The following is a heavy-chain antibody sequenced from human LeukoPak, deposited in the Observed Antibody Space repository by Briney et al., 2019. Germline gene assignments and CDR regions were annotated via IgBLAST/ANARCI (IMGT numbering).Heavy chain of an antibody. D-gene: IGHD4-17*01. CDR3: ARVDYGDYEGVGGAFDI. V-gene: IGHV1-18*01. CDR1: GYTFTSYG. CDR2: ISAYNGNT. J-gene: IGHJ3*02. Sequence: GASVKVSCKASGYTFTSYGISWVRQAPGQGLEWMGWISAYNGNTNYAQKLQGRVTMTTDTSTSTAYMELRSLRSDDTAVYYCARVDYGDYEGVGGAFDIWGQGTIVTVSS.